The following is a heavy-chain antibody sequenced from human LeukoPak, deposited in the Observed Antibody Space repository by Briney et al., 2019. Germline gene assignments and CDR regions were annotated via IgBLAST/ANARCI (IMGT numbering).Heavy chain of an antibody. CDR3: ARSDSSSTRRAFDT. J-gene: IGHJ3*02. Sequence: GGSLRLSCAASGFPFSSYAMTWVRQAPGKGLEWVSSISGDGATTYHADSVKGRFTISRDNSKNTLYLQMTSLRPEDTAVYHCARSDSSSTRRAFDTWGLGTMVSVSS. CDR2: ISGDGATT. CDR1: GFPFSSYA. V-gene: IGHV3-23*01. D-gene: IGHD6-6*01.